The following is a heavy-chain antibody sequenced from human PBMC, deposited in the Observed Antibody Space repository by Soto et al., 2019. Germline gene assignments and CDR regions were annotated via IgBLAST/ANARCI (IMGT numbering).Heavy chain of an antibody. J-gene: IGHJ4*02. V-gene: IGHV2-5*02. D-gene: IGHD2-15*01. CDR1: GFSLSTSGVG. Sequence: QITLKESGPTLVKPTQTLTLTCTFSGFSLSTSGVGMGWIRQPPGKALEWLALIYWDDDKRYSPSLKSRLTITKDTSKNQVVLTMTNMDPVDTATYYCAHRPSYCSGGSCYSGFAYWGQGTLVTVSS. CDR3: AHRPSYCSGGSCYSGFAY. CDR2: IYWDDDK.